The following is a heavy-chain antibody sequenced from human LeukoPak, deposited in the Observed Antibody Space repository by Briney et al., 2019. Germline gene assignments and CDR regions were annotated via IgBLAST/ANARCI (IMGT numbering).Heavy chain of an antibody. Sequence: GGSLRLSCAASGFTFSSYGMSWVRQAPGKGLEWVSAISGSGGSTYYADSVKGRFTISRDNSKNTLYLQMNSLRAEDTAVYYCARMGGSGSYYTSSFDYWGQGTLVTVSS. CDR1: GFTFSSYG. D-gene: IGHD3-10*01. V-gene: IGHV3-23*01. J-gene: IGHJ4*02. CDR3: ARMGGSGSYYTSSFDY. CDR2: ISGSGGST.